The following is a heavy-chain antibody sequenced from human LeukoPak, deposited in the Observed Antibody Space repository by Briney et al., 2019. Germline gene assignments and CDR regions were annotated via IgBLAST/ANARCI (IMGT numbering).Heavy chain of an antibody. J-gene: IGHJ4*02. V-gene: IGHV1-2*02. CDR3: ARDSYYDSSGLGY. CDR1: GYTFTGYY. CDR2: INPNSGGT. D-gene: IGHD3-22*01. Sequence: GASVKVSCKASGYTFTGYYMHWVRQAPGQGLEWMGWINPNSGGTNYAQKFQGRVTMTRDTSISTAYMELSRLRSDDTAVYYCARDSYYDSSGLGYWGQGTLVTVSS.